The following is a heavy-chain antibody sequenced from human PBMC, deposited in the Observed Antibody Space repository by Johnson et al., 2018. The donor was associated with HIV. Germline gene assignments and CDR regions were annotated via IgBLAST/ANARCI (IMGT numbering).Heavy chain of an antibody. J-gene: IGHJ3*02. CDR3: ARDRSTPQPYYYDSSGYRGYSAFDI. Sequence: QVRLVESGGGVVQPGRSLRLSCAASGFTFSIYAMHWVRQAPGKGLEWVAVISYDGSNKYYADSVKGRFTISRDNSKNTLYLQMNSLRAEDTAVYYCARDRSTPQPYYYDSSGYRGYSAFDIWGQGTMVTVSS. V-gene: IGHV3-30*04. CDR1: GFTFSIYA. D-gene: IGHD3-22*01. CDR2: ISYDGSNK.